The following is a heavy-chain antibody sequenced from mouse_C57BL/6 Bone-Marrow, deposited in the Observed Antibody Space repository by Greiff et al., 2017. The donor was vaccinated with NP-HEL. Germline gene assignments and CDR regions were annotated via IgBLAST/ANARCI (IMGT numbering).Heavy chain of an antibody. CDR2: INPGSGGT. Sequence: VKLMESGAELVRPGTSVKVSCKASGYAFTNYLIEWVKQRPGQGLEWIGVINPGSGGTNYNEKFKGKETLTADKSSSTAYMQLSSLTSEDSAVYFCARGPITTVVAPYAMDYWGQGTSVTVSS. V-gene: IGHV1-54*01. J-gene: IGHJ4*01. CDR1: GYAFTNYL. CDR3: ARGPITTVVAPYAMDY. D-gene: IGHD1-1*01.